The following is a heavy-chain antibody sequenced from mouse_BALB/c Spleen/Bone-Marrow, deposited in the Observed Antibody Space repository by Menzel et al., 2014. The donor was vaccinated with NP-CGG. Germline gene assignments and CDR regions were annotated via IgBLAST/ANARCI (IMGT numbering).Heavy chain of an antibody. D-gene: IGHD2-10*02. Sequence: VQLQQSGTVLARPGASVKMSCKASGYSFTSYWMHWVKQRPGQGLEWIGAIYPGNSDTSYNQKFKGKAKLTAVTSASTAYMELSSLTNEDSAVYYFTFLVKEDFAYWGQGTLVTVSA. J-gene: IGHJ3*01. CDR1: GYSFTSYW. CDR2: IYPGNSDT. V-gene: IGHV1-5*01. CDR3: TFLVKEDFAY.